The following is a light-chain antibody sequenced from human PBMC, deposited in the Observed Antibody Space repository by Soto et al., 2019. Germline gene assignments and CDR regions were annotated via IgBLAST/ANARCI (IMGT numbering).Light chain of an antibody. CDR3: CSYAGSHKFPV. J-gene: IGLJ1*01. CDR2: DVS. CDR1: SSDIGGYDY. Sequence: QSALTQPRSVSGSPGQSVTISCTGPSSDIGGYDYVSWYQQFPGKAPTLIIYDVSKRPSGVPDRFSGSKSANTASLTISGLQSEDDADYHCCSYAGSHKFPVFGGWTKRTVL. V-gene: IGLV2-11*01.